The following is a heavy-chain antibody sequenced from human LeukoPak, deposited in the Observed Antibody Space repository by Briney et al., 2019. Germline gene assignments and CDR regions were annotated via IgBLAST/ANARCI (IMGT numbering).Heavy chain of an antibody. CDR2: INHSGST. CDR1: GGSFSGYY. CDR3: AVGYCSGGSCYSRYSDY. V-gene: IGHV4-34*01. J-gene: IGHJ4*02. D-gene: IGHD2-15*01. Sequence: SETLSLTCAVYGGSFSGYYWSWIRQPPGKGLEWIGEINHSGSTNYNPSLKSRVTISVDTSKNQFSLKLSSVTAADTAVYYCAVGYCSGGSCYSRYSDYWGQGTLVTVSS.